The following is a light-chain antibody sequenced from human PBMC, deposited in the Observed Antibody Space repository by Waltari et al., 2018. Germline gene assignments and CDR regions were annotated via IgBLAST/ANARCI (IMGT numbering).Light chain of an antibody. CDR3: GSYAGYNKA. V-gene: IGLV2-8*01. Sequence: QSALTQPPSASGSPGQSVPISCTGTSSDVGGYNYVSWYQQHPGKAPRLMIYAVTKRPSGVPDRFSGSKSGNTASLTVSGLQAEDEADYYCGSYAGYNKAFGGGTKLTVL. CDR1: SSDVGGYNY. J-gene: IGLJ2*01. CDR2: AVT.